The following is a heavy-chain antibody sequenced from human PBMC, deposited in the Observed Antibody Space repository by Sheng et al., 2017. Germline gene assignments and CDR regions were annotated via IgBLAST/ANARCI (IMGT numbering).Heavy chain of an antibody. V-gene: IGHV1-69*13. CDR3: ASAVVPAPSYYYYGMDV. CDR2: IIPIFGTA. Sequence: QVQLVQSGAEVKKPGSSVKVSCKASGGTFSSYAISWVRQAPGQGLEWMGGIIPIFGTANYAQKFQGRVTITADESTSTAYMELSSLRSEDTAVYYCASAVVPAPSYYYYGMDVWGQGTTVTVSS. D-gene: IGHD2-2*01. J-gene: IGHJ6*02. CDR1: GGTFSSYA.